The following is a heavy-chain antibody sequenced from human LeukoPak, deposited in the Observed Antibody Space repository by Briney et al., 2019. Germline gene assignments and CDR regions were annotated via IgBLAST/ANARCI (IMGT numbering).Heavy chain of an antibody. CDR1: GFTFSSYG. D-gene: IGHD6-13*01. V-gene: IGHV3-33*01. CDR3: ARDGGLYSSSWFDY. CDR2: IWYGGSNK. J-gene: IGHJ4*02. Sequence: QPGRSLRLSCAASGFTFSSYGMHWVRQAPGKGLEWVAVIWYGGSNKYYADSVKGRFTISRDNSKNTLYLQMNSLRAEDTAVYYCARDGGLYSSSWFDYWGQGTLVTVSS.